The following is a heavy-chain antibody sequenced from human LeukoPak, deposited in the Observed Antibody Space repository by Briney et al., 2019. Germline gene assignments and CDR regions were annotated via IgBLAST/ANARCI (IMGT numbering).Heavy chain of an antibody. Sequence: GASVKVSCKASGYTFTSYGISWVRQAPGQGLEWMGWISAYNGNTNYAQKLQGRVTMTTDTSTSTAYMELRSLRPDDTAVYYCARWRWYYDSSGYSDWGQGTLVTVSS. D-gene: IGHD3-22*01. V-gene: IGHV1-18*01. J-gene: IGHJ4*02. CDR2: ISAYNGNT. CDR3: ARWRWYYDSSGYSD. CDR1: GYTFTSYG.